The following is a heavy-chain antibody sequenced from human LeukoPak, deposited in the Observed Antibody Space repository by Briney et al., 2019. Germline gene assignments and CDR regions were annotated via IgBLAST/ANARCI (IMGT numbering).Heavy chain of an antibody. CDR3: ARRPYCSSTSCYGAYYFDY. D-gene: IGHD2-2*01. J-gene: IGHJ4*02. CDR2: ISGSGGST. V-gene: IGHV3-23*01. Sequence: GGSLRHSCAASGFTFSSYAISWVRQAPGKGLEWVSAISGSGGSTYYADSVKGRFTISRDNSKNTLYLQMNSLRAEDTAVYYCARRPYCSSTSCYGAYYFDYWGQGTLVTVSS. CDR1: GFTFSSYA.